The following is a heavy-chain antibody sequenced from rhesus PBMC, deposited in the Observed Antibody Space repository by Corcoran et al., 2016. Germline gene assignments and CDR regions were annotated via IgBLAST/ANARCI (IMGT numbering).Heavy chain of an antibody. V-gene: IGHV4S14*01. Sequence: QVQLQESGPGLVKPSETLSLTCAVSGYSIRSGYYWNWLLPPPGKGREWIGSIYGSGGSNYLNPSLKSRVTLSVDTSKNQFSLKVSSVTAADTAVYYCARNNHYHTYFDYWGQGVLVTVSS. CDR3: ARNNHYHTYFDY. J-gene: IGHJ4*01. D-gene: IGHD3-9*01. CDR2: IYGSGGSN. CDR1: GYSIRSGYY.